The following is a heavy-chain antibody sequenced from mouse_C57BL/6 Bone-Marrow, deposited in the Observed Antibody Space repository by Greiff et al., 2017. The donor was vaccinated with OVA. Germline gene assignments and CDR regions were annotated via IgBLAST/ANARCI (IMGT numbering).Heavy chain of an antibody. J-gene: IGHJ2*01. D-gene: IGHD2-3*01. CDR2: LYPGSGST. V-gene: IGHV1-55*01. CDR1: GYTFTSYW. Sequence: VQLQQPGAELVKPGASVKMSCTASGYTFTSYWITWVQPRPGQGLEWIGDLYPGSGSTYYNEKFKSKATLTVDTSSSTAYMQRSSLTSEDSAVYYCARRGLLRDYWGQGTTLTVSS. CDR3: ARRGLLRDY.